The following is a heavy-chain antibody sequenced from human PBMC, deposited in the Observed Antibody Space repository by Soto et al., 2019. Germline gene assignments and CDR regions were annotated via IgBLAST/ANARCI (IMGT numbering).Heavy chain of an antibody. V-gene: IGHV4-34*01. CDR2: INHGGST. D-gene: IGHD3-10*01. Sequence: QVQLQQWGAGLLKPSETLSLTCAVYGGSFSGYYWSWIRQPPGKGPEWIGEINHGGSTNYNPSLKGLVTISLDTSKKRFSLKLSSVTAADTAVYFCARRIWFGEPRKWYFDLWGRGTLVTVSS. CDR1: GGSFSGYY. J-gene: IGHJ2*01. CDR3: ARRIWFGEPRKWYFDL.